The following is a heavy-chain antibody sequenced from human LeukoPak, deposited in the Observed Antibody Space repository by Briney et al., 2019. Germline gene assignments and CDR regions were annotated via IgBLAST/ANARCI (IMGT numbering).Heavy chain of an antibody. CDR3: TRPTRTTVPPGGCYYMDV. J-gene: IGHJ6*03. V-gene: IGHV3-73*01. Sequence: GGSLRLSCAASGFTFSGSAMHWVRQASGKGLEWVGRIRSKANSYATAYAASVKGRFTISRDDSKNTAYLQMNSLKTEDTAVYYCTRPTRTTVPPGGCYYMDVWGKGTTVTVSS. D-gene: IGHD4-17*01. CDR1: GFTFSGSA. CDR2: IRSKANSYAT.